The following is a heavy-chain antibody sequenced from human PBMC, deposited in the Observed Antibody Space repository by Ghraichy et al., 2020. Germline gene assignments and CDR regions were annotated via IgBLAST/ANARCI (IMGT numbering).Heavy chain of an antibody. V-gene: IGHV4-39*01. CDR1: GGSISSSTYY. Sequence: SQTLSLTCTVSGGSISSSTYYWGWIRQPPGKGLEWIGSIYYSGSTYYNPSLKSRVTISVDTSKNQFSLKLSSVTATDTAVYYCARHVRPPYQLTPYWYFDLWGRGTLVTVSS. CDR3: ARHVRPPYQLTPYWYFDL. D-gene: IGHD2-2*01. J-gene: IGHJ2*01. CDR2: IYYSGST.